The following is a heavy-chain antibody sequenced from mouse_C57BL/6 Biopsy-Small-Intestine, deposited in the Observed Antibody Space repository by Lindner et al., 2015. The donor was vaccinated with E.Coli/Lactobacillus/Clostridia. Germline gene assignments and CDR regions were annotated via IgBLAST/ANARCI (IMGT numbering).Heavy chain of an antibody. V-gene: IGHV5-17*01. CDR2: ISSGSSTI. J-gene: IGHJ2*01. CDR3: ARGNDGSFDY. D-gene: IGHD2-3*01. Sequence: VQLQESGGGLVKPGGSLKLSCAASGITFSDYGMHWVRQAPEKGLEWVAYISSGSSTIYYADTVKGRFTISRDNAKNTLFLQMTSLRSEDTAMYYCARGNDGSFDYWGQGTTLTVSS. CDR1: GITFSDYG.